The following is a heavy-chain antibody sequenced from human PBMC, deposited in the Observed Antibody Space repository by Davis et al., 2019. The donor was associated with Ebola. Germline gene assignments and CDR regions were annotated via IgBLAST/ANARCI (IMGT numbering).Heavy chain of an antibody. Sequence: GESLKISCAASGFTFSSSGMHWVRQAPGKGLEWVAVIWYDGSNKYYADSVKGRFTISRDNSKNTLYLQMNSLRAEDTAVYYCAKENFDFGVPGDYYGMDVWGQGTTVTVSS. V-gene: IGHV3-33*06. D-gene: IGHD3-3*01. CDR2: IWYDGSNK. J-gene: IGHJ6*02. CDR1: GFTFSSSG. CDR3: AKENFDFGVPGDYYGMDV.